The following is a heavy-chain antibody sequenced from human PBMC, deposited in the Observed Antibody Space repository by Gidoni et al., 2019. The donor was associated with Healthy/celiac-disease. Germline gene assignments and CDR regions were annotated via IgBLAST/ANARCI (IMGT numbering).Heavy chain of an antibody. CDR3: ARDSHPSSSWPLFDY. V-gene: IGHV3-33*01. D-gene: IGHD6-13*01. CDR2: IWYDGSNK. Sequence: QVQLVESGGGVVQPGRSLRLSCAASGFTFSSDGMHWVRQAPGKGLEWVAVIWYDGSNKYYADSVKGRFTISRDNSKNTLYLQMNSLRAEDTAVYYCARDSHPSSSWPLFDYWGQGTLVTVSS. J-gene: IGHJ4*02. CDR1: GFTFSSDG.